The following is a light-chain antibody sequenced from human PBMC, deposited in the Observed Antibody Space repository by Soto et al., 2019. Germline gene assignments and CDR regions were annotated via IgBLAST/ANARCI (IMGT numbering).Light chain of an antibody. V-gene: IGLV2-18*02. CDR2: EVN. CDR1: SSDVGTYDR. J-gene: IGLJ1*01. Sequence: QSALTQPPSVSGSPGQSVTILCTGTSSDVGTYDRVSWYQQSPGTAPKLMLYEVNKRPSGVPDRFSGSKSDNTSSLTISGLQAEDDDDYYCCSFTNSITYVFGTGTQLTVL. CDR3: CSFTNSITYV.